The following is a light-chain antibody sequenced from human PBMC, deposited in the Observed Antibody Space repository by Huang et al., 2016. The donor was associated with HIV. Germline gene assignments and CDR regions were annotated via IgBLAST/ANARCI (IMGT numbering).Light chain of an antibody. CDR3: QQYGTSPLT. Sequence: EVVLTQSPGTLSLSPGKRVALSCRASETISSNYLAWYQQSPGQAPRLLIYGASNRATGIPDRCSGSGSGTDFTLTISKLEPEDSAVYYCQQYGTSPLTFGQGTTVEIK. CDR2: GAS. V-gene: IGKV3-20*01. J-gene: IGKJ1*01. CDR1: ETISSNY.